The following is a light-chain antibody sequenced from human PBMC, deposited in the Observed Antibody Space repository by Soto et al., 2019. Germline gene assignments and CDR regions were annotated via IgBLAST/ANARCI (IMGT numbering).Light chain of an antibody. V-gene: IGLV2-14*03. CDR1: SSDIGHYDY. CDR2: HVT. CDR3: CSLTTSHTYV. Sequence: QSALTQPASVSGSPGQSITISCTGTSSDIGHYDYVSWYQQHPGKAPKLMIYHVTYRPSGVSNRYSGSKTGNSASLTISGLQADDEADYYCCSLTTSHTYVFGSGTKVTVL. J-gene: IGLJ1*01.